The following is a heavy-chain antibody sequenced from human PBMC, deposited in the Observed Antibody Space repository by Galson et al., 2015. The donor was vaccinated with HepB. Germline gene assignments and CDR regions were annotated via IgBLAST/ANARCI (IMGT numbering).Heavy chain of an antibody. D-gene: IGHD6-13*01. CDR3: ARGWRGSSSWYYYYYGMDV. V-gene: IGHV1-69*10. CDR2: IIPIFGIA. J-gene: IGHJ6*02. CDR1: GGTFSSYA. Sequence: SVKVSCKASGGTFSSYAISWVRQAPGQGLEWMGGIIPIFGIANYAQKFQGRVTITADKSTSTAYMELSSLRSEDTAVYYCARGWRGSSSWYYYYYGMDVWGQGTTVTVSS.